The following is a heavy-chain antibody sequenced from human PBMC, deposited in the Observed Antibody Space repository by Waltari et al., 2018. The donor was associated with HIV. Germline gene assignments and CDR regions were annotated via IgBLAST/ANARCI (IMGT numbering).Heavy chain of an antibody. CDR1: GFPLPAYP. J-gene: IGHJ4*02. Sequence: QVHLVESGGTVVQPGKSLRLPSVPAGFPLPAYPMIWFRQPRGGGLQWVAILWPDGNTRFYAPFVRGRFSISRDNTKKTVFLQRRALRADDTGVYFCARQGNTGTYFGGHRWGRGT. V-gene: IGHV3-33*01. D-gene: IGHD3-10*01. CDR2: LWPDGNTR. CDR3: ARQGNTGTYFGGHR.